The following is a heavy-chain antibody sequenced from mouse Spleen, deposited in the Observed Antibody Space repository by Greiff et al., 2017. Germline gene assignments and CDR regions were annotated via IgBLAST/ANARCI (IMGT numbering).Heavy chain of an antibody. CDR2: ISTGGDNT. CDR3: ARERNWDYDY. D-gene: IGHD4-1*01. Sequence: EVQRVESGGGLVKLGGSLKLSCAASGFTFSSYAMSWVRQTPEKRLEWVATISTGGDNTYYPDSVKGRFTISRDDAKNTLYLQMSSLKSEDTAMYYCARERNWDYDYWGQGTTLTVSS. J-gene: IGHJ2*01. CDR1: GFTFSSYA. V-gene: IGHV5-9-3*01.